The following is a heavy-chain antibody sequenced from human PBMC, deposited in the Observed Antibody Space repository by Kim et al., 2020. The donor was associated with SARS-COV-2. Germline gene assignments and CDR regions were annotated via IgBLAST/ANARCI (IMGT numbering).Heavy chain of an antibody. V-gene: IGHV4-34*01. CDR1: GGSFSGYY. CDR2: INHSGST. D-gene: IGHD6-13*01. Sequence: SETLSLTCAVYGGSFSGYYWSWIRQPPGKGLEWIGEINHSGSTNYNPSLKSRVTISVDTSKNQFSLKLSSVTAADTAVYYCVGTTIAAAGTRGRDYFDYWGQGTLVTVSS. J-gene: IGHJ4*02. CDR3: VGTTIAAAGTRGRDYFDY.